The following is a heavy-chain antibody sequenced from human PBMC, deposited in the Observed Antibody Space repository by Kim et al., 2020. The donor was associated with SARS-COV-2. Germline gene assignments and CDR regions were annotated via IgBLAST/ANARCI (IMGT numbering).Heavy chain of an antibody. Sequence: SETLTLTCTVSGGSVSSGSYYWHWLRQAPGKGLEWIGYMYHSGGTDHNSSLKNRVTISVDSSKNQFSLKLSSGTAADTAIYYCARDPRLHWG. J-gene: IGHJ1*01. D-gene: IGHD6-25*01. CDR1: GGSVSSGSYY. CDR2: MYHSGGT. CDR3: ARDPRLH. V-gene: IGHV4-61*01.